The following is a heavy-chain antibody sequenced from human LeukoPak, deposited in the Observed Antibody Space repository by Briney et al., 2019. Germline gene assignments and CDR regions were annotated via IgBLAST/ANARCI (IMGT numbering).Heavy chain of an antibody. Sequence: SETLSLTCTVSGGSISSGSYYWSWIRQPAGKGLEWIGRIYTSGSTNYNPSLKSRVTISVDTSKNQFSLKLSSVTAADTAVYYCAREYYGGNSGAFDIWGQGTMVTVSS. CDR1: GGSISSGSYY. CDR2: IYTSGST. V-gene: IGHV4-61*02. D-gene: IGHD4-23*01. CDR3: AREYYGGNSGAFDI. J-gene: IGHJ3*02.